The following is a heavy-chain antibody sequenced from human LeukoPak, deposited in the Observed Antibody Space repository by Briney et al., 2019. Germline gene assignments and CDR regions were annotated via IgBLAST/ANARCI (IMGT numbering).Heavy chain of an antibody. J-gene: IGHJ4*02. D-gene: IGHD3-22*01. V-gene: IGHV3-9*01. CDR3: AKAAQYYYDSSGYYSALFDY. CDR1: GFTFDDYA. CDR2: ISWNSGSI. Sequence: GGSLRLSCAASGFTFDDYAMHWVRQAPGKGLEWVSGISWNSGSIGYADSVKGRFTISRDSAKNSLYLQMNSLRAEDTALYYCAKAAQYYYDSSGYYSALFDYWGQGTLVTVSS.